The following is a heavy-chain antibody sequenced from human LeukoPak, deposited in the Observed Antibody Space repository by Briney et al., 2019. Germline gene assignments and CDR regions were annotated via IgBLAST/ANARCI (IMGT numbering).Heavy chain of an antibody. Sequence: ASVKVSCKASGYTFTSYGISWVRQAPGQGLEWMGWISAYNGNTNYAQKFQGRVTMTRNTSISTAYMELSSLRSEDTAVYYCARGNVGQNEPDYWGQGTLVTVSS. CDR2: ISAYNGNT. D-gene: IGHD1-1*01. CDR1: GYTFTSYG. CDR3: ARGNVGQNEPDY. V-gene: IGHV1-18*01. J-gene: IGHJ4*02.